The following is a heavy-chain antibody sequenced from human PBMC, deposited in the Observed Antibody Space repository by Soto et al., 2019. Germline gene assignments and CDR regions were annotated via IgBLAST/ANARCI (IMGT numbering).Heavy chain of an antibody. CDR1: GGSFSGYY. CDR3: ARGTTSRAFDI. CDR2: INHSGST. J-gene: IGHJ3*02. Sequence: PSETLSLTXAVYGGSFSGYYWSWIRQPPGKGLEWIGEINHSGSTNYNPSLKSRVTISVDTSKNQFSLKLSSVTAADTAVYYCARGTTSRAFDIWGQGTMVTVSS. D-gene: IGHD2-2*01. V-gene: IGHV4-34*01.